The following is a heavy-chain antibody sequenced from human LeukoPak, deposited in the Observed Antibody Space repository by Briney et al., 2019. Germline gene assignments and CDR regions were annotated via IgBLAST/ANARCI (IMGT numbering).Heavy chain of an antibody. CDR3: ARVSGYHWESSYDY. V-gene: IGHV3-7*01. CDR1: GFTFSSYW. J-gene: IGHJ4*02. D-gene: IGHD5-12*01. CDR2: IKHDGSEK. Sequence: GGSLRLSCAASGFTFSSYWMSWVRQAPGKGLEWVANIKHDGSEKYYVDSVKGRFTISRDNAKNSLSLQMNSLRAEDTAVYYCARVSGYHWESSYDYWGQGTLVTVSS.